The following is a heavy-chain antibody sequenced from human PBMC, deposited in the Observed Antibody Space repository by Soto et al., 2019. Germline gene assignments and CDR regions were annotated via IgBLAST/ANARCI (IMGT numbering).Heavy chain of an antibody. CDR1: GGSISGGVYY. D-gene: IGHD4-17*01. V-gene: IGHV4-30-4*01. CDR2: IFDSGNT. J-gene: IGHJ2*01. CDR3: AREISPLTTDGYFDL. Sequence: QVQLQESGPGLVKPSQTLSLTCTVSGGSISGGVYYWSWIRQPPGQGLEWIRYIFDSGNTYYNPSLKSRITISADTSKNQFSLSPSSVTAADTAVYYCAREISPLTTDGYFDLWGRGTLVTVSS.